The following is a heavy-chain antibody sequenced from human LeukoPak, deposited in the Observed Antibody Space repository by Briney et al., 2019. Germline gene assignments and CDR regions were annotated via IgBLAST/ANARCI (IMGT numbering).Heavy chain of an antibody. Sequence: SETLSLTRAVYGGSFSGYYWSWIRQPPGKGLEWIGEINHSGSTNYNPSLKSRVTISVDTSKNQFSLKLSSVTAADTAVYYCSLAVAGTTGAFDIWGQGTMVTVSS. V-gene: IGHV4-34*01. D-gene: IGHD6-19*01. J-gene: IGHJ3*02. CDR1: GGSFSGYY. CDR3: SLAVAGTTGAFDI. CDR2: INHSGST.